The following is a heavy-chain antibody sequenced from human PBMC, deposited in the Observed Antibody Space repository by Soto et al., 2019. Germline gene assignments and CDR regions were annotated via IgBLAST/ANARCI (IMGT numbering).Heavy chain of an antibody. D-gene: IGHD3-3*01. CDR1: GFTFSSYW. CDR3: ASDFRSGYFFYDDYYGMDV. CDR2: INSDGRSR. Sequence: EVQLVESGGGLVQPGGSLRLSCAASGFTFSSYWMHWVRQAPGKGLVWVSRINSDGRSRSYADSVKGRFTISRDNAKNTQYLQMKSLRAEDSDVYYCASDFRSGYFFYDDYYGMDVWGQGTKVTVSS. J-gene: IGHJ6*02. V-gene: IGHV3-74*01.